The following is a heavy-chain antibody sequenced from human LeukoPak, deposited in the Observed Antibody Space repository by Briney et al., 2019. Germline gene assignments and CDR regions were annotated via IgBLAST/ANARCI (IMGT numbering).Heavy chain of an antibody. CDR1: GFTFTDYW. D-gene: IGHD5-18*01. J-gene: IGHJ3*02. V-gene: IGHV3-74*01. CDR3: ARGGFTYGPATLGALDI. Sequence: PGGSLRLSCAASGFTFTDYWMHWVRQAPGKGLVWVSRISADGRMTDYEDSVKGRFTVSRDDAKNTLYLQMYRVRAEDTGVYYCARGGFTYGPATLGALDIWGQGTMVRVSS. CDR2: ISADGRMT.